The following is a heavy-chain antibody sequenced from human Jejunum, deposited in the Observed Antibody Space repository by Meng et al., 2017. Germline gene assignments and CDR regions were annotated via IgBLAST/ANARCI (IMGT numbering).Heavy chain of an antibody. D-gene: IGHD5-18*01. V-gene: IGHV4-38-2*01. CDR2: MYHSGST. CDR3: ARGTVSYGSGMDV. CDR1: GYSISSDYY. Sequence: SETLSLTCAVSGYSISSDYYWGWIRQPPGKGLEWIGNMYHSGSTYYNPSLKSRVTMSVDTSKNQFSLKLSSVTAADTAVYYCARGTVSYGSGMDVWGQGTTVTVSS. J-gene: IGHJ6*02.